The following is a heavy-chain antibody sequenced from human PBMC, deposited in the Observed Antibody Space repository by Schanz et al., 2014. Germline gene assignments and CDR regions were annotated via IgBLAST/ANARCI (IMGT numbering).Heavy chain of an antibody. CDR2: ITAYNGDT. CDR3: TRGGYSYALSAFDI. V-gene: IGHV1-18*01. D-gene: IGHD5-18*01. J-gene: IGHJ3*02. CDR1: GYTFISHG. Sequence: QVQLVQSGAEMKKPGASVKVSCKASGYTFISHGISWVRQAPGQGLEWMGWITAYNGDTNYALKLQGRVTMTTDTSTGTAYMELRSLRSDDTALYYCTRGGYSYALSAFDIWGQGTMVTVSS.